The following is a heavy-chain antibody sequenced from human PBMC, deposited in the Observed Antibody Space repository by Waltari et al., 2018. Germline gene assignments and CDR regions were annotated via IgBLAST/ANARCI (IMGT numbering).Heavy chain of an antibody. D-gene: IGHD4-17*01. J-gene: IGHJ3*02. CDR3: ASYGDPLLVDAFDI. V-gene: IGHV4-39*01. CDR2: IYYSGRT. CDR1: GGSISSSSYY. Sequence: QLQLQESGPGLVKPSETLSLTCTVSGGSISSSSYYWGWIRQPPGKGLEWIGSIYYSGRTYYNPPPRNPVTISVKTSKNQFSLKLSSVTAADTAVYYCASYGDPLLVDAFDIWGQGTMVTVSS.